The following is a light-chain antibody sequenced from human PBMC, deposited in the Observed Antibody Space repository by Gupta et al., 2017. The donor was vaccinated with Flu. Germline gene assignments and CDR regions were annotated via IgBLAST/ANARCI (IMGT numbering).Light chain of an antibody. CDR2: AAS. J-gene: IGKJ4*01. CDR3: QQSDSIPNT. Sequence: DIQMTQSPTSLSASVGDRVTITCRASQSISSYLNWYQQKPGKAPELLIYAASNLQSGVPSRFSGSGSGTDFTLTIRRLQPEDFATYFCQQSDSIPNTFGRGTKVEIK. V-gene: IGKV1-39*01. CDR1: QSISSY.